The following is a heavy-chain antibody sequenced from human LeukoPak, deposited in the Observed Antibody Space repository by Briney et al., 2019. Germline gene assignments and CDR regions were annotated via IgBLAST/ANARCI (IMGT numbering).Heavy chain of an antibody. CDR3: ANGAPIVGTIYYYYMDV. CDR2: ISGSGAST. D-gene: IGHD1-26*01. V-gene: IGHV3-23*01. Sequence: GGSLRLSCAASGFTFSIYAMSWVRQAPGKGLEWVSVISGSGASTYYADSVKGRFTISRDNSKNTLHLQMNSLRAEDTAVYYSANGAPIVGTIYYYYMDVWGKGTTVTVSS. CDR1: GFTFSIYA. J-gene: IGHJ6*03.